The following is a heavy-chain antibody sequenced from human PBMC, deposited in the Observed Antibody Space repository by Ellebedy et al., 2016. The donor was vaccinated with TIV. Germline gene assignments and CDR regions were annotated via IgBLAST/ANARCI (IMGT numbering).Heavy chain of an antibody. Sequence: GESLKISCLVSGFTVSSTYMIWVRQAPGKGLECVSILYTNGKTQYADSVKGRFTISRDNSKNTLYLEMNSLRDEDTAVYFCARDHGYSYSRPFDYWGLGTLVTVSS. CDR3: ARDHGYSYSRPFDY. CDR1: GFTVSSTY. D-gene: IGHD5-18*01. CDR2: LYTNGKT. V-gene: IGHV3-66*01. J-gene: IGHJ4*02.